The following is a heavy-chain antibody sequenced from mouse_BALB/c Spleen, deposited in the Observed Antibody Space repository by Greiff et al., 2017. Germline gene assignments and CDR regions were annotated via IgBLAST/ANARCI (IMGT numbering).Heavy chain of an antibody. CDR1: GFTFSSYT. D-gene: IGHD2-3*01. V-gene: IGHV5-12-2*01. J-gene: IGHJ1*01. CDR3: ARHDGYYGYFDV. CDR2: ISNGGGST. Sequence: EVQRVESGGGLVQPGGSLKLSCAASGFTFSSYTMSWVRQTSEKRLEWVAYISNGGGSTYYPDTVKGRFTISRDNAKNTLYLQMSSLKSEDTAMYYCARHDGYYGYFDVWGAGTTVTVSS.